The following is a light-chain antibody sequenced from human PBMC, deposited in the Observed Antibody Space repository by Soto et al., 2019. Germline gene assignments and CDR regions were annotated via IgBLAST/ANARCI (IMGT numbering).Light chain of an antibody. CDR2: STS. V-gene: IGLV7-43*01. J-gene: IGLJ2*01. Sequence: QAVVTQEPSLTVSPGGTVTLTCASSTGAVSSGFYPSWFQQKPGQAPRTLIYSTSNKYSWTPARFSGSLLGGKAALTLSGVQPEDEAEYYCLLYSGDSQLIFGGGTKLTVL. CDR1: TGAVSSGFY. CDR3: LLYSGDSQLI.